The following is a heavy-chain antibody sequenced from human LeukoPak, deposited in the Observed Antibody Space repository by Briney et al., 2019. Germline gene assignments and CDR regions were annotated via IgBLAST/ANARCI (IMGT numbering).Heavy chain of an antibody. CDR1: GFTFSSYA. J-gene: IGHJ2*01. D-gene: IGHD4-17*01. CDR3: ARSRGDYGDDGWYFDL. Sequence: GGSLRLSCAASGFTFSSYAMSWVRQAPGKGLEWVSYISSSGSTIYYADSVKGRFTISRDNAKNSLYLQMNSLRAEDTAVYYCARSRGDYGDDGWYFDLWGRGTLVTVSS. V-gene: IGHV3-48*03. CDR2: ISSSGSTI.